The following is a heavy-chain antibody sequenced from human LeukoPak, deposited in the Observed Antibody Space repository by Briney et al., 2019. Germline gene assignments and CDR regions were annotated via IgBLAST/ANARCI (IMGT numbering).Heavy chain of an antibody. Sequence: GASVKVSCKVSGYTLTELSMHWVRQAPGKGLEWMGGFDPEDGETIYAQKFQGRVTMTEDTSTDTAYMELSSLRSEDTAVYYCATGVGWELIDAFDIWGQGTMVTVSS. V-gene: IGHV1-24*01. D-gene: IGHD1-26*01. J-gene: IGHJ3*02. CDR2: FDPEDGET. CDR1: GYTLTELS. CDR3: ATGVGWELIDAFDI.